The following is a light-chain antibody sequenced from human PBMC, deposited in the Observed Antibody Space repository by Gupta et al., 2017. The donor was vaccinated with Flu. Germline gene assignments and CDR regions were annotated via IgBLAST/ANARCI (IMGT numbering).Light chain of an antibody. CDR1: SSDVGGYNS. CDR2: DVN. Sequence: SITISCTGTSSDVGGYNSVSWYQQYPGKAPKYMIYDVNSRPSGVSNRFSGSKSGNTASLTISGLQAEDEADYYCSSYTSSNTWVFGGGTKLTVL. V-gene: IGLV2-14*04. CDR3: SSYTSSNTWV. J-gene: IGLJ3*02.